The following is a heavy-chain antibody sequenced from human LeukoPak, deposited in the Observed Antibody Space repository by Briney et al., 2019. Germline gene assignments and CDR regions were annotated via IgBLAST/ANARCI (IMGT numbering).Heavy chain of an antibody. J-gene: IGHJ6*02. CDR2: ISYDGSNK. Sequence: GGSLRLSCAASGFTFSSYGMHWVRQAPGKGLEWVVVISYDGSNKYYAASVEGRFTISRDNSKNTLYLQMNSLRAGDTAVYYCAKDLSSSSFARLYHYGMDVWGQGTTVTVSS. CDR3: AKDLSSSSFARLYHYGMDV. D-gene: IGHD6-6*01. V-gene: IGHV3-30*18. CDR1: GFTFSSYG.